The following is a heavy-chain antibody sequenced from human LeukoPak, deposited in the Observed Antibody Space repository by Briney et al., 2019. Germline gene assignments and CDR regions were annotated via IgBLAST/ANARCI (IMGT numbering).Heavy chain of an antibody. CDR2: VHFNGQT. Sequence: PSETLSLTCTVSGGSVISEHYCWGWVRQPPGKGLEWITSVHFNGQTYSNPSLSGRVTMSIDTSKNQSSLRLTSLTAADTAMYYCAKLPTGFPNWFDPWGQGILVTVSS. V-gene: IGHV4-39*01. CDR3: AKLPTGFPNWFDP. CDR1: GGSVISEHYC. D-gene: IGHD3-3*01. J-gene: IGHJ5*02.